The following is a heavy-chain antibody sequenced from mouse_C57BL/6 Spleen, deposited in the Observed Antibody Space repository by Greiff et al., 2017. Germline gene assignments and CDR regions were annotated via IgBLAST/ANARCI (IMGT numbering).Heavy chain of an antibody. CDR3: ARCMFTYDALDY. CDR2: IDIGNGYT. J-gene: IGHJ4*01. D-gene: IGHD2-2*01. Sequence: EVQLQQSGAELVRPGSSVKMSCKTSGYTFTSYGMNWVKQRPGQGLEWIGNIDIGNGYTEYNEKFKGKATLTSDKSSSTAYMQLSSLTSEDSAIYFCARCMFTYDALDYWGQGTSVTVSS. CDR1: GYTFTSYG. V-gene: IGHV1-58*01.